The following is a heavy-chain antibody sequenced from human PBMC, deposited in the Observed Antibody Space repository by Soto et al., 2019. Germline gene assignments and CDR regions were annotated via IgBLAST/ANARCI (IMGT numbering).Heavy chain of an antibody. CDR3: TGDYPSGSTFSGYEAIDY. Sequence: QVQLVQSGAEVKKPGSSVKVSCKTSGGTFSNDIITWVRQAPGQGLEWMGRIIALLDIANYAQKFQDRVTITADKTRSTAYLAMTSQRSEGRAVYYCTGDYPSGSTFSGYEAIDYWGQGTLVTVSS. CDR2: IIALLDIA. V-gene: IGHV1-69*08. J-gene: IGHJ4*02. D-gene: IGHD5-12*01. CDR1: GGTFSNDI.